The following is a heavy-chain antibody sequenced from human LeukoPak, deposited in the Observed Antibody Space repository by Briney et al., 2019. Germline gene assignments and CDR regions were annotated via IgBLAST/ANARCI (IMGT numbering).Heavy chain of an antibody. Sequence: GGSLRLSCAASGFTFSSYSMNWVRQAPGKGLEWVSSISSSSSYIYYADSVKGRFTISRDNAKNSLYLQMNSLRAEDTAVYYCARESSSWHHFDYWGQGTLVTVSS. J-gene: IGHJ4*02. D-gene: IGHD6-13*01. CDR1: GFTFSSYS. CDR3: ARESSSWHHFDY. V-gene: IGHV3-21*01. CDR2: ISSSSSYI.